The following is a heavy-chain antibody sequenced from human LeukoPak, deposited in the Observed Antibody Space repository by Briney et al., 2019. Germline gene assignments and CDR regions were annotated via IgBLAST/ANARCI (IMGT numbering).Heavy chain of an antibody. V-gene: IGHV5-51*01. CDR1: GYSFTGYW. CDR3: ARHPYCGGDCYTWNDY. J-gene: IGHJ4*02. CDR2: IYPGDSDT. Sequence: GESLKISCKGSGYSFTGYWIGWVRQMPGKGLEWMGIIYPGDSDTRYSPSFQGQVTISADKSISTAYLQWSSLKASDTAMYYCARHPYCGGDCYTWNDYWGQGTLVTVSS. D-gene: IGHD2-21*02.